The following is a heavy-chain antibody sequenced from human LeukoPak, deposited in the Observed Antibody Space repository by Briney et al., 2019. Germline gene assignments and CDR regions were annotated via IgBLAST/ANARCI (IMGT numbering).Heavy chain of an antibody. J-gene: IGHJ5*01. CDR2: ISGRGGNT. V-gene: IGHV3-23*01. Sequence: GGSLRLSCAASGLTFNNYALTWIRQAPGKGLEWVSSISGRGGNTYYADSVKGRFTISRDDSKNTLFLQMNSLRAEDPAVYYGATGYSDSLRSPLDSWGQGTLVTVSS. CDR3: ATGYSDSLRSPLDS. CDR1: GLTFNNYA. D-gene: IGHD3-22*01.